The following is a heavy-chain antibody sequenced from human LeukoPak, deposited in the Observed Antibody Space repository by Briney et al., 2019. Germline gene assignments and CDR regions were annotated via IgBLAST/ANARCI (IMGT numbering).Heavy chain of an antibody. CDR3: TRVSILEVEDY. Sequence: PGGSLRLSCAASGFTYSNSWMNWVRQAPGKGLEWVANIKPDGSERYYVDSAKGRFTISRDNADNLLYLQMNSLRVEDTAVYFCTRVSILEVEDYWGQGTLVTVSS. J-gene: IGHJ4*02. D-gene: IGHD1-26*01. CDR2: IKPDGSER. V-gene: IGHV3-7*01. CDR1: GFTYSNSW.